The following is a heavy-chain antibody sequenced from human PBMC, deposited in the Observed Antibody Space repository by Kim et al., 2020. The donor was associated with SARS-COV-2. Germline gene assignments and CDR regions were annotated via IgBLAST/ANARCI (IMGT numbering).Heavy chain of an antibody. Sequence: SVKVSCKASGGTFSSYAISWVRQAPGQGLEWMGGIIPIFGTANYAQKFQGRVTITADESTSTAYMELSSLRSEDTAVYYCARSTMVRGVMNYYYYYYGMDVWGQGTTVTVSS. D-gene: IGHD3-10*01. CDR1: GGTFSSYA. J-gene: IGHJ6*02. CDR3: ARSTMVRGVMNYYYYYYGMDV. V-gene: IGHV1-69*13. CDR2: IIPIFGTA.